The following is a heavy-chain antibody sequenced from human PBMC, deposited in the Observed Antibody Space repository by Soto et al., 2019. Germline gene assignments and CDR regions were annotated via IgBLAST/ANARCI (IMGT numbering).Heavy chain of an antibody. J-gene: IGHJ6*02. CDR2: IYYSGST. D-gene: IGHD4-4*01. V-gene: IGHV4-59*01. Sequence: SETLSLTCTVSGGSISSYYWSWIRQPPGKGLEWIGYIYYSGSTNYNPSLKSRVTISVDTSKNQFSLRLSSVTAADTAVYYCARDGYTVTPNYYYGMDVWGQGTTVTVSS. CDR3: ARDGYTVTPNYYYGMDV. CDR1: GGSISSYY.